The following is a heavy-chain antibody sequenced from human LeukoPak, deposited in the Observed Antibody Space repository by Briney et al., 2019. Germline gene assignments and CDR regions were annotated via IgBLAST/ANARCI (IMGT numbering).Heavy chain of an antibody. J-gene: IGHJ4*02. V-gene: IGHV3-30-3*01. CDR1: GFTFSSYA. CDR2: ISYDGSNK. CDR3: ARENYFDY. Sequence: PGGSLRLSCAAPGFTFSSYAMPWVRQAPGKGLEWVAVISYDGSNKYYADSVKGRFTISRDNSKNTLYLQMNSLRAEDTAVYYCARENYFDYWGQGTLVTVSS.